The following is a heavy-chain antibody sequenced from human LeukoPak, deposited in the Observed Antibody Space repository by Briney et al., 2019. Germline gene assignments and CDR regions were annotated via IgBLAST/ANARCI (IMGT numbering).Heavy chain of an antibody. Sequence: PSETLSLTCIVSGGSISSYYWSWIRQPPGKGLEWIGYIYYSGSTNYNPSLKSRVTISVDTSKNQFSLKLSSVTAADTAVYYCARRSTSLNYFDYWGQGTLVTVSS. CDR3: ARRSTSLNYFDY. CDR1: GGSISSYY. CDR2: IYYSGST. D-gene: IGHD2-2*01. J-gene: IGHJ4*02. V-gene: IGHV4-59*08.